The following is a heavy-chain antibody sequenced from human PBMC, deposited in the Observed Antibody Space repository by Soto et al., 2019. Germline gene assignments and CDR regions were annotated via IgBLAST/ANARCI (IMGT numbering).Heavy chain of an antibody. CDR3: ARVASGSYYSYYYGMDV. CDR1: GYSFTSYW. Sequence: GESLKISCKGSGYSFTSYWISWVRQMPGKGLEWMGRIDPSDSYTNYSPSFQGQVTISADKSISTAYLQWSSLKASDIAMYYCARVASGSYYSYYYGMDVWGQGTTVTVS. D-gene: IGHD1-26*01. V-gene: IGHV5-10-1*04. CDR2: IDPSDSYT. J-gene: IGHJ6*02.